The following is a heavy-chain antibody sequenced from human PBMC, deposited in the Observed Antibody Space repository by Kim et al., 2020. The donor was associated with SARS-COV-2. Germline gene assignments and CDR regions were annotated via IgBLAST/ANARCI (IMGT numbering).Heavy chain of an antibody. CDR1: GGSISSSSYY. D-gene: IGHD2-15*01. CDR2: IYYSGST. V-gene: IGHV4-39*01. Sequence: SETLSLTCTVSGGSISSSSYYWGWIRQPPGKGLEWIGSIYYSGSTYYNPSLKSRVTISVDTSKNQFSLKLSSVTAADTAVYYCARYKGYCSGGSCYGTFDCWGQGTVVTVSS. J-gene: IGHJ4*02. CDR3: ARYKGYCSGGSCYGTFDC.